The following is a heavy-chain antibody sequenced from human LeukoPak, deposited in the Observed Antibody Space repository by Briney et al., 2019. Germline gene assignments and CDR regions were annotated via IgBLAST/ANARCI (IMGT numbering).Heavy chain of an antibody. J-gene: IGHJ4*02. CDR3: AKDPRDHSYGWSWRYFDY. CDR1: GFTFSSYS. Sequence: GGSLRLSCAASGFTFSSYSMNWVRQAPGKGLECVSLISSSSSYIYYADSVKGRFTISRDNSKNTLYLQMNSLRAEDTAVYYCAKDPRDHSYGWSWRYFDYWGQGTLVTVSS. D-gene: IGHD5-18*01. V-gene: IGHV3-21*01. CDR2: ISSSSSYI.